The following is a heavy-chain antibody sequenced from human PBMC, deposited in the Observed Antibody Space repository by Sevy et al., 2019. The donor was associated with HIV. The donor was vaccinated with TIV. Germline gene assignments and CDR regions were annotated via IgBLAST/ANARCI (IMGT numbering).Heavy chain of an antibody. CDR2: ITTSGGTI. J-gene: IGHJ3*02. Sequence: GGSLRLSCAASGFTFSSYDMNWVRQAPGKGLEWVSFITTSGGTIYYADSVKGRFTVSRDSAENSLYLQMNSLRVEDTAVYYCARDKMGGSFDIWGQGTMVTVPS. CDR3: ARDKMGGSFDI. CDR1: GFTFSSYD. D-gene: IGHD3-16*01. V-gene: IGHV3-48*01.